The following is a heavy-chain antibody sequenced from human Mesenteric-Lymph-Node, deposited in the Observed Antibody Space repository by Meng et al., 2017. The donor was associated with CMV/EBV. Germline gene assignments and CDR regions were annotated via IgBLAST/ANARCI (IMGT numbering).Heavy chain of an antibody. J-gene: IGHJ4*02. V-gene: IGHV4-61*08. Sequence: LTCTVSGGSISSGDYYWSWIRQPPGKGLEWIGYIYYSGSTNYNPSLKSRISISADTSKNQFSLKLRSVTAADSAVYYCARLGYALDYWGQGTLVTVSS. CDR1: GGSISSGDYY. CDR2: IYYSGST. D-gene: IGHD5-18*01. CDR3: ARLGYALDY.